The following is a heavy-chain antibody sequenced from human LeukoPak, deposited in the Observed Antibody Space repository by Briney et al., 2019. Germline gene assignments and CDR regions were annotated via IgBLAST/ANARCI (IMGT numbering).Heavy chain of an antibody. CDR1: GFTVSSNY. D-gene: IGHD3-22*01. Sequence: PGGSLRLSCAASGFTVSSNYMSWVRQAPGKGLEWVSIIYSGGSTYYADSVKGRFTISRDNSKNTLYLQMNSLRAEDTAVYYCTTTYNYDSSGSIVDYWGQGTLVTVSS. CDR3: TTTYNYDSSGSIVDY. CDR2: IYSGGST. J-gene: IGHJ4*02. V-gene: IGHV3-66*02.